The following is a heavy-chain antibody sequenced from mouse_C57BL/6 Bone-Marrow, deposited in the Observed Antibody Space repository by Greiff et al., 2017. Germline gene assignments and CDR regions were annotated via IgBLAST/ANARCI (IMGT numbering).Heavy chain of an antibody. D-gene: IGHD1-1*01. V-gene: IGHV1-26*01. Sequence: EVQLQQSGPELVKPGASVKISCKASGYTFTDYYMNWVKQSHGKSLEWIGDINPNNGGTSYNQKFKGKATLTVDKSSSTAYMELRSLTSEDSAVYYCARIYGSSYGYWGQGTTLTVSS. CDR3: ARIYGSSYGY. CDR2: INPNNGGT. J-gene: IGHJ2*01. CDR1: GYTFTDYY.